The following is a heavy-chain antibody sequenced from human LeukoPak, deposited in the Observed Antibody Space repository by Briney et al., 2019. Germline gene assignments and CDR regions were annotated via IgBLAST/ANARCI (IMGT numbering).Heavy chain of an antibody. CDR2: IRGSGGIT. CDR1: GFMFSVYS. D-gene: IGHD3-3*01. Sequence: GGSLRLSCAASGFMFSVYSMNWVRQAPGKGLEWVSAIRGSGGITYYADSVKGRFTISRDNSKNTLYLQMNSLSAEDTAVYYCAKGNTGGYYDFWSGYVDYWGQGTLVTVSS. CDR3: AKGNTGGYYDFWSGYVDY. J-gene: IGHJ4*02. V-gene: IGHV3-23*01.